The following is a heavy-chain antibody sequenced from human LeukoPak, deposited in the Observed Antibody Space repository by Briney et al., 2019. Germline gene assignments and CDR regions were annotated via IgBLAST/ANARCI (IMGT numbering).Heavy chain of an antibody. CDR3: ATEGTDGRGSFGWFDP. Sequence: GGSLRLSCVASGFTFSDYWLTWVRQAPGNGLEWVANIKEDGSVRYYVDSLKGRFTIPRDNAKNSLYLQLNSLRAEDTAVYYCATEGTDGRGSFGWFDPWGQGTLVTVSS. CDR1: GFTFSDYW. J-gene: IGHJ5*02. CDR2: IKEDGSVR. V-gene: IGHV3-7*01. D-gene: IGHD3-10*01.